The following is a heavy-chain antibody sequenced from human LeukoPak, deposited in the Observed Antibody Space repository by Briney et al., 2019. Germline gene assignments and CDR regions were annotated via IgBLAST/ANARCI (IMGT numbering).Heavy chain of an antibody. Sequence: GGSLRLSCAASGFTFSSYGMHWVRQAPGKGLEWVAVIWYGGSNKYYADSVKGRFTISRDNSKNTLYLQMNSLRAEDTAVYYCAKRRHYYGSGSYYMDYWGQGTLVTVSS. J-gene: IGHJ4*02. CDR1: GFTFSSYG. CDR2: IWYGGSNK. V-gene: IGHV3-30*02. CDR3: AKRRHYYGSGSYYMDY. D-gene: IGHD3-10*01.